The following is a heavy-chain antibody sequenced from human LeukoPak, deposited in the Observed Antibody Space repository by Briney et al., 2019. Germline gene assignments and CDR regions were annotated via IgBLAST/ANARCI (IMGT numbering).Heavy chain of an antibody. CDR2: ISPYNGNT. V-gene: IGHV1-18*01. CDR3: ARSPVAAAGAAFDF. Sequence: KPGGSLRLSCATSGFSFSSYGMHWVRQAPGQGLEWMGWISPYNGNTNYAQMIQGRVTMSTDTSTSTAYMDLRSLRSDDTAVYYCARSPVAAAGAAFDFWGQGTLVTVSS. D-gene: IGHD6-13*01. J-gene: IGHJ4*02. CDR1: GFSFSSYG.